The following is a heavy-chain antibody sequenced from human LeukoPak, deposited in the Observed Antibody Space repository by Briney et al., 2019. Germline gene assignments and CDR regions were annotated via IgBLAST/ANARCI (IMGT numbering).Heavy chain of an antibody. Sequence: GRSLRLSCAAAGFTFSTYAMHWVRQAPGKGLEWVAVISYDGSNKYYADSVKGRFTISRDNSKNTLYLQMNSLRAEDTAVYYCARSPPDVGATLLNYFDYWGQGTLVTVSS. CDR1: GFTFSTYA. CDR2: ISYDGSNK. CDR3: ARSPPDVGATLLNYFDY. V-gene: IGHV3-30*04. D-gene: IGHD1-26*01. J-gene: IGHJ4*02.